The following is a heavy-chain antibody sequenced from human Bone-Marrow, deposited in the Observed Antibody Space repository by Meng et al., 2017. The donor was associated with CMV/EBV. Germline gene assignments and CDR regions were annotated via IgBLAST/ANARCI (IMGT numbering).Heavy chain of an antibody. CDR3: ARACGGDCANDAFDI. D-gene: IGHD2-21*01. CDR2: MYHSGST. V-gene: IGHV4-38-2*02. CDR1: GYFISSGYY. J-gene: IGHJ3*02. Sequence: SETLSLTCTVSGYFISSGYYWGWIRQPPGKGLEWIGSMYHSGSTYYNPSLKSRVTISVDTSKNQFSLKLSSVTAADTAVYYCARACGGDCANDAFDIWGQGTMVTVSS.